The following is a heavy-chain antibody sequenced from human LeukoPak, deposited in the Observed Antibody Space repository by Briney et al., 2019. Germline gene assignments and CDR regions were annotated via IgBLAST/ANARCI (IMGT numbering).Heavy chain of an antibody. CDR2: IYYSGST. D-gene: IGHD3-16*02. CDR1: GGSISSGGYY. CDR3: ARWDWGSYRPDY. J-gene: IGHJ4*02. V-gene: IGHV4-31*03. Sequence: SQTLSLTCTVSGGSISSGGYYWSWIRQHPGKGLEWIGYIYYSGSTYYNPSLKSRVTISVDTSKNQFSLKLSSVTAADTAVYYCARWDWGSYRPDYRGQGTLVTVSS.